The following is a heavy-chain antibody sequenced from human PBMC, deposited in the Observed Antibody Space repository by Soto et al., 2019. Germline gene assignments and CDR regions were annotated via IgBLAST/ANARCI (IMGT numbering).Heavy chain of an antibody. Sequence: GGSLRLSCAASGFSFDDHAMHWVRQAPGKGLVWVSRINSDGSSTSYADSVKGRFTISRDNAKNTLYLQMNSLRAEDTAVYYCASSGGTMVRGVTPWGQGTLVTVSS. CDR3: ASSGGTMVRGVTP. V-gene: IGHV3-74*01. D-gene: IGHD3-10*01. CDR2: INSDGSST. J-gene: IGHJ4*02. CDR1: GFSFDDHA.